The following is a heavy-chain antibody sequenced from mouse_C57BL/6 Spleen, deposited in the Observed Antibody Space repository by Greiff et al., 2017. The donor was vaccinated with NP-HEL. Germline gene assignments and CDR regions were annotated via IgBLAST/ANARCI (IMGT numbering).Heavy chain of an antibody. J-gene: IGHJ1*03. Sequence: QVTLKESGPGILQSSQTLSLTCSFSGFSLSTSGMGVSWIRQPSGKGLEWLAHIYWDDDKRYNPSLKSRLTISKDTSRNQVFLKITSVDTADTATYYCARSRGAFLDVWGTGTTVTVSS. CDR1: GFSLSTSGMG. V-gene: IGHV8-12*01. D-gene: IGHD6-1*01. CDR3: ARSRGAFLDV. CDR2: IYWDDDK.